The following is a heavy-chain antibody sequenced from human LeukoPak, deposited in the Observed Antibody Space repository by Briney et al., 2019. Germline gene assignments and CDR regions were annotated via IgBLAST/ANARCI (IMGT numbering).Heavy chain of an antibody. J-gene: IGHJ6*02. D-gene: IGHD6-13*01. Sequence: QPGGSLRLSCAASGFTFSSYAMSWVRQAPGKGLEWVSAISGSGGSTYYADSVKGRFTISRDNSKNTLYLQMNSLRGEDTAVYYCAKAVAAAGYHFYGMDVWGQGTTVTVSS. CDR3: AKAVAAAGYHFYGMDV. V-gene: IGHV3-23*01. CDR2: ISGSGGST. CDR1: GFTFSSYA.